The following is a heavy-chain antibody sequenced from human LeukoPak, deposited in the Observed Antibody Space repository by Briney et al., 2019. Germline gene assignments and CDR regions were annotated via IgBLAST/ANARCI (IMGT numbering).Heavy chain of an antibody. CDR1: GFTVSSNY. V-gene: IGHV3-53*01. CDR2: IYSGGST. CDR3: ARRFPRTDALDI. Sequence: PGGSLRLSCAASGFTVSSNYMSWVRQAPGKGLEWVSVIYSGGSTYYADSVKGRFTISRDNSKNTLYLQMSSLRAEDTAVYYCARRFPRTDALDIWGLGTMVTVSS. D-gene: IGHD2-21*01. J-gene: IGHJ3*02.